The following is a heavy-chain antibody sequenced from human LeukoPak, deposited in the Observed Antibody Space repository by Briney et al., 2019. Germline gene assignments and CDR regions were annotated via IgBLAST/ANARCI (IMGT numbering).Heavy chain of an antibody. V-gene: IGHV4-4*02. J-gene: IGHJ4*02. Sequence: NSSETLSLTCAVSGGSISSSDWWSWVRQPPGKGLEWVGEIFHTGRTNYNPSLKSQVTISVDKSKKQFSLKLNSVTAADTAVYYCARLAGGNVAVSGAFDYWSQGALVTVSS. CDR3: ARLAGGNVAVSGAFDY. CDR1: GGSISSSDW. D-gene: IGHD6-19*01. CDR2: IFHTGRT.